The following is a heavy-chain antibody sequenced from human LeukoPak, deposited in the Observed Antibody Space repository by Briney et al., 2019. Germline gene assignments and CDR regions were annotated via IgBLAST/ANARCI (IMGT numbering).Heavy chain of an antibody. CDR2: IGTAGDT. CDR3: ARALNDYDILTGPFDY. V-gene: IGHV3-13*01. Sequence: PGGSLRLSCAASGFTFSSYDMHWVRQATGKGLEWVSAIGTAGDTYYPGSAKGRFTISRENAKNSLYLQMNSLRAGDTAVYYCARALNDYDILTGPFDYWGQGTLVTVSS. J-gene: IGHJ4*02. CDR1: GFTFSSYD. D-gene: IGHD3-9*01.